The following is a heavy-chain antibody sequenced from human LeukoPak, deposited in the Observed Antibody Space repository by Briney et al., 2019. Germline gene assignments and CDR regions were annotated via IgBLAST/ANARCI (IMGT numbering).Heavy chain of an antibody. V-gene: IGHV4-59*01. J-gene: IGHJ5*02. D-gene: IGHD3-3*01. CDR1: GGSISSYY. CDR2: IYYSGST. CDR3: ARYDPGHWFDP. Sequence: ASETLSLTCTVSGGSISSYYWSWIRQPPGKGLEWIGYIYYSGSTNYNPSLKSRVTISVDTSKNLFSLKLSSVTAADTAVYYCARYDPGHWFDPWGQGTLVTVSS.